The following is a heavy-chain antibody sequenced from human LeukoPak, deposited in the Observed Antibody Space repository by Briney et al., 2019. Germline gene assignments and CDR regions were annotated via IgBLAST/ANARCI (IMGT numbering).Heavy chain of an antibody. CDR1: GGTFSSYA. CDR2: MNPNSGNT. J-gene: IGHJ3*02. CDR3: ASVVVVGDAFDI. V-gene: IGHV1-8*02. D-gene: IGHD2-15*01. Sequence: GASVKVSCKASGGTFSSYAISWVRQATGQGLEWMGWMNPNSGNTGYAQKFQGRVTMTRNTSISTAYMELSSLRSEDTAVYYCASVVVVGDAFDIWGQGTMVTVSS.